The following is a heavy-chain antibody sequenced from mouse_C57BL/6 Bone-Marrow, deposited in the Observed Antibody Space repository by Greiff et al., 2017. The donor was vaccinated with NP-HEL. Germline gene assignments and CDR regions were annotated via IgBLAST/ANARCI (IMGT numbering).Heavy chain of an antibody. V-gene: IGHV1-26*01. CDR1: GYTFTDYY. J-gene: IGHJ3*01. CDR2: INPNNGGT. CDR3: ARSDDSWFAY. D-gene: IGHD2-4*01. Sequence: VQLQQSGPELVKPGASVKISCKASGYTFTDYYMNWVKQSHGQSLEWIGDINPNNGGTSYNQKFKGKATLTVDKSSSTAYMELRSLTSEDSAVYYCARSDDSWFAYWGQGTLVTVSA.